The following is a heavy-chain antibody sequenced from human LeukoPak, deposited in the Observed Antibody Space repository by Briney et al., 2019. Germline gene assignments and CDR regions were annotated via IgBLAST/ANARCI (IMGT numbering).Heavy chain of an antibody. J-gene: IGHJ4*02. CDR3: AGNYGPYYFDY. CDR1: GLTFSNYG. Sequence: GGSLRLSCAASGLTFSNYGMHWVRQAPGKGLEWVAVIWYDGSNKYYADSVKGRFTISRDNSKNTLYLQMNSLRAEDTAVYYCAGNYGPYYFDYWGQGTLVTVSS. CDR2: IWYDGSNK. V-gene: IGHV3-33*01. D-gene: IGHD3-10*01.